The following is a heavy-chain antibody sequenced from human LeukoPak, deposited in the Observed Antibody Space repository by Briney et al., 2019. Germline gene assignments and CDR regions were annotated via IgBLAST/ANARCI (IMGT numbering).Heavy chain of an antibody. CDR1: GFTFSSDV. J-gene: IGHJ6*03. V-gene: IGHV3-30*04. Sequence: SLRLSCAASGFTFSSDVMHWVRQAPGEGLEWVASISYDGSNENYADSLKGRFTISRDNSKNTLSLKIDSLTPDDTAGYFVSKTSLSDSSGHHYYMDVWGKGPTVTISS. CDR3: SKTSLSDSSGHHYYMDV. D-gene: IGHD3-3*01. CDR2: ISYDGSNE.